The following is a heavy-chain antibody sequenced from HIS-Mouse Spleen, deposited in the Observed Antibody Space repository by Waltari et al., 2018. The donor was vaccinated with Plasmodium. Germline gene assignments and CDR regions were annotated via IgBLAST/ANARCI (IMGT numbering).Heavy chain of an antibody. CDR2: ISYDGINK. J-gene: IGHJ4*02. D-gene: IGHD7-27*01. Sequence: QVQLVESGGGVVQPGRSLRLSCAASGFTFSSYGMHWVRQAPGKGLGCGAVISYDGINKSYADSVKGRFTISRDNSKNTLYLQMNSLRAEDTAVYYCATSGLTGGTYYFDYWGQGTLVTVSS. V-gene: IGHV3-30*03. CDR1: GFTFSSYG. CDR3: ATSGLTGGTYYFDY.